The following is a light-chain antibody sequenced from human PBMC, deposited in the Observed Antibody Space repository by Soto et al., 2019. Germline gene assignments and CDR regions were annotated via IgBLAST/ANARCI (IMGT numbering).Light chain of an antibody. CDR3: QQSYSTPWT. CDR1: QNIDSY. CDR2: STS. J-gene: IGKJ2*01. V-gene: IGKV1-39*01. Sequence: DIQMTQSPSSLSAYIGDRVTITCRASQNIDSYLNWYQQKPGKAPKLLIYSTSSLQSGVPSRFSGSGSGTDFTLTISTLQHDDVATYCCQQSYSTPWTFGQGTKLEI.